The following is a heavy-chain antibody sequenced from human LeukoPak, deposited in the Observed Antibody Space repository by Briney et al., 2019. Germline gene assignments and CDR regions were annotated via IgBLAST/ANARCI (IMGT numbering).Heavy chain of an antibody. D-gene: IGHD3-16*01. Sequence: PSETLSPTCVVSGASISSGGYSWSWIRQPPGKGLEWIGCIYHSGGTHYNPSLKSRVTMSVDMSKNQISLNLNSVTAADTAVYYCARDIWGSSTWGPGTLVTVSS. J-gene: IGHJ5*02. V-gene: IGHV4-30-2*01. CDR2: IYHSGGT. CDR1: GASISSGGYS. CDR3: ARDIWGSST.